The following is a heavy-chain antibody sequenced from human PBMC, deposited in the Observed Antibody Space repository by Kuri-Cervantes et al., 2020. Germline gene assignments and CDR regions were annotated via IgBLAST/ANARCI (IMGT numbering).Heavy chain of an antibody. J-gene: IGHJ4*02. Sequence: LSLTCAASGFTFYDYAMHWVRQAPGKGLEWVSGISWNSGSIGYADSVKGRFTISRDNAKNSLYLQMNSLRAEDTDLYYCAKDGELDYGDHTGFDYWGQGTLVTVSS. CDR2: ISWNSGSI. CDR1: GFTFYDYA. V-gene: IGHV3-9*01. D-gene: IGHD4-17*01. CDR3: AKDGELDYGDHTGFDY.